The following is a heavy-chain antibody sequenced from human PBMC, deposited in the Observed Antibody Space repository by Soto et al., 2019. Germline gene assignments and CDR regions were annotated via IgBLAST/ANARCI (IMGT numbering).Heavy chain of an antibody. CDR2: ISYDGSNK. CDR3: AKDRVFNFWSGYTYYYGMDV. Sequence: AGGSLRLSCAASGFTFSSYGMHWVRQAPGKGLEWVAVISYDGSNKYYADSVKGRFTISRDNSKNTLYLQMNSLRAEDTAVYYCAKDRVFNFWSGYTYYYGMDVWGQGTTVTVSS. D-gene: IGHD3-3*01. CDR1: GFTFSSYG. V-gene: IGHV3-30*18. J-gene: IGHJ6*02.